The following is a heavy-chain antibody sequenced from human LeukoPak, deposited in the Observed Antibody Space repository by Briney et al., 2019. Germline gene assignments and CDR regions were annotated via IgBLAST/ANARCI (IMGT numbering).Heavy chain of an antibody. V-gene: IGHV1-69*13. CDR3: ARALGAYSGYDSYAFDI. CDR2: IIPIFGTA. Sequence: GASVKVSCKASGGTFSSYAISWVRQAPGQGLEWMGGIIPIFGTANYAQKFQGRVTITADESTSTAYMELSSLRSEDTAVYYCARALGAYSGYDSYAFDIWGQGTMVTVSS. D-gene: IGHD5-12*01. CDR1: GGTFSSYA. J-gene: IGHJ3*02.